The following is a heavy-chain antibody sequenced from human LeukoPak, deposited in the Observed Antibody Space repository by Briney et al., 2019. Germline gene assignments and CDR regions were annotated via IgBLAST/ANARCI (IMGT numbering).Heavy chain of an antibody. J-gene: IGHJ4*02. D-gene: IGHD5-24*01. V-gene: IGHV3-48*04. CDR1: GFIFSNHG. Sequence: QPGGSLRLSCTASGFIFSNHGMNWVRQAPGKGLEWISYISSTSADIYYVDSVKGRFTISRDNAKNSLYLQMNSLRAEDTAVYYCARDGVRDGLYFDYWGQGTLVTVSS. CDR2: ISSTSADI. CDR3: ARDGVRDGLYFDY.